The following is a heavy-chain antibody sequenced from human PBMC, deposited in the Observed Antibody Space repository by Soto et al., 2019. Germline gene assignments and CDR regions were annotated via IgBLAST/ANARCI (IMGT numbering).Heavy chain of an antibody. CDR2: IYYDGNT. Sequence: SDTLSLTCTVSGDSITSITLYCGFLRQPPGKGLECIANIYYDGNTYYNPSLKSRVAISLDTSKNQFSLRLNSVTAADTAVYYCARSSIEPRVFMYPFDSWGQGTLVTVS. J-gene: IGHJ4*02. CDR1: GDSITSITLY. V-gene: IGHV4-39*01. CDR3: ARSSIEPRVFMYPFDS. D-gene: IGHD6-6*01.